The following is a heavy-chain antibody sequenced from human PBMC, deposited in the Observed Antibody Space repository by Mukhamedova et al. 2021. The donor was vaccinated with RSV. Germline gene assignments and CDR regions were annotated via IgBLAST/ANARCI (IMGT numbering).Heavy chain of an antibody. CDR2: VSVDGSQK. Sequence: MHWVRQAPGKGLESVAVVSVDGSQKYYADSMEGRFTISRDNSKDTLFLQMDSLRAEDTAVYYCVRAGRDGYNLLDYWGQGTLVTV. D-gene: IGHD5-24*01. CDR3: VRAGRDGYNLLDY. J-gene: IGHJ4*02. V-gene: IGHV3-30-3*01.